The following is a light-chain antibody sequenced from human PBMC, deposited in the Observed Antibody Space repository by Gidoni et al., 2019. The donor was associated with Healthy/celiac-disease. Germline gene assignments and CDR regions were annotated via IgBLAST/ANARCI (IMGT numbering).Light chain of an antibody. CDR1: QDISNY. V-gene: IGKV1-33*01. Sequence: DIQRTQLPSSLSASVGDRVTITCQASQDISNYLNWYQQKPGKAPKLLIYDASNLEKGVPSRFSGSGSGTDFTFTISSLQPEDIATYYCQQYDNLPFTFGPGTKVDIK. CDR2: DAS. J-gene: IGKJ3*01. CDR3: QQYDNLPFT.